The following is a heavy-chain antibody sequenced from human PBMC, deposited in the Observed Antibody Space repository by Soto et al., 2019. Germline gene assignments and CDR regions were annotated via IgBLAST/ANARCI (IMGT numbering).Heavy chain of an antibody. J-gene: IGHJ4*02. Sequence: EVQLLESGGGLVQPGWSLRLSCAASGFTFSSYAMSWVRQAPGKGLEWVSGISGTGDSTYYADSVKGRFTISRDNSKNTLYLQMNSLRAEDTAVSYCAKAPNYDILTGGPIDYWGQGTLVTVSS. V-gene: IGHV3-23*01. D-gene: IGHD3-9*01. CDR3: AKAPNYDILTGGPIDY. CDR2: ISGTGDST. CDR1: GFTFSSYA.